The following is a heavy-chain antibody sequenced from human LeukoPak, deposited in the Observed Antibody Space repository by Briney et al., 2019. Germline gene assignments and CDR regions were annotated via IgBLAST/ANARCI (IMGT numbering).Heavy chain of an antibody. D-gene: IGHD3-10*01. V-gene: IGHV4-4*07. CDR3: ARVSLYYYADY. Sequence: SETLSLTCTVSGGSISSYYWSWIRQPAEKGLEWIGRIYTSGSTSYNPSLKSRVTISVDKSRNQFSLKLSSVTAADTAVYYCARVSLYYYADYWGQGTLVTVSS. J-gene: IGHJ4*02. CDR1: GGSISSYY. CDR2: IYTSGST.